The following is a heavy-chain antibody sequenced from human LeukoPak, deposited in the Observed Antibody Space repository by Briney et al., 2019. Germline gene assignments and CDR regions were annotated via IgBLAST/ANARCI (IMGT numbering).Heavy chain of an antibody. D-gene: IGHD3-22*01. CDR2: INAGNGNT. CDR3: ASGVVITTPDDAFDI. V-gene: IGHV1-3*01. Sequence: ASVKVSCKASGYTFTSYAMHWVRQAPGQRLEWMGWINAGNGNTKYSQKFQGRVTITRDTSASTAYMELSSLRSEDTAVDYCASGVVITTPDDAFDIWGQGTMVTVSS. J-gene: IGHJ3*02. CDR1: GYTFTSYA.